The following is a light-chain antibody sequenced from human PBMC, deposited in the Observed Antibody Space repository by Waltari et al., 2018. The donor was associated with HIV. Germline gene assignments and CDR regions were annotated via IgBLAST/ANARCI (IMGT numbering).Light chain of an antibody. CDR1: SNDVGAYNF. CDR3: SSFTGVNTDVI. Sequence: QSALTQPPSASGSPGQSVTISCTGTSNDVGAYNFVSWYQHHPGKAPKLIIYEVSKRPSGVPDRFSASKSANTASLTVSGLQTEDEADYYCSSFTGVNTDVIFGGGTRLTV. J-gene: IGLJ2*01. CDR2: EVS. V-gene: IGLV2-8*01.